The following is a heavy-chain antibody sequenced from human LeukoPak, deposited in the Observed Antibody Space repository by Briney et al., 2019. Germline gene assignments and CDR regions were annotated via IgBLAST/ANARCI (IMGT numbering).Heavy chain of an antibody. Sequence: PSQTLSLTCTVSGGSISSGDYYWRWIRQPPGKGLEWIGYIYYSGSTYYNPSLKSRVTISVDTSKNPFSLKLSSVTAADTAVYYCANYYGSGSYYNWFDPWGQGTLVTVSS. V-gene: IGHV4-30-4*01. CDR2: IYYSGST. CDR1: GGSISSGDYY. J-gene: IGHJ5*02. D-gene: IGHD3-10*01. CDR3: ANYYGSGSYYNWFDP.